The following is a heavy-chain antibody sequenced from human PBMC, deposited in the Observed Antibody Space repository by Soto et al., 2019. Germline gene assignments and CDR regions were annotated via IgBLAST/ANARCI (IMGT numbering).Heavy chain of an antibody. Sequence: QVQLVQSGAEVKNPGASVKVSCKASGYTLTTYGISWVRQAPGQGLEWMGWISVYNGNTNYAQKVQGRVTMTTDTSTSTAYMELMSLKSDDTAVYYCARVIGAKELHGIDVWGQGTTVTVSS. CDR3: ARVIGAKELHGIDV. CDR1: GYTLTTYG. V-gene: IGHV1-18*01. J-gene: IGHJ6*02. D-gene: IGHD2-21*01. CDR2: ISVYNGNT.